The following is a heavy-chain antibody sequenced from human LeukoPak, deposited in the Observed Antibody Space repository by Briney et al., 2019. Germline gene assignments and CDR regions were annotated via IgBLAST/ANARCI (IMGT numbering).Heavy chain of an antibody. CDR3: ARGRCSGGSCYSHHDY. CDR1: GYTFTSYD. CDR2: MNPNSGNT. Sequence: ASVKVSCKASGYTFTSYDINWVRQATGQGLEWMGWMNPNSGNTGYAQKFQGRVTMTRNTSISTAYMELSSLRSEDTAVYYCARGRCSGGSCYSHHDYWGQGTLVTVSS. V-gene: IGHV1-8*01. D-gene: IGHD2-15*01. J-gene: IGHJ4*02.